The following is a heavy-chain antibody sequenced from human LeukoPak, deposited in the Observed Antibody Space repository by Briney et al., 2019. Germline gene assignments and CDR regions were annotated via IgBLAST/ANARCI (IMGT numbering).Heavy chain of an antibody. CDR3: ARAGNIRFDY. D-gene: IGHD1/OR15-1a*01. J-gene: IGHJ4*02. V-gene: IGHV3-23*01. CDR1: GFTFSSYA. Sequence: GGSLRLSCAASGFTFSSYAMSWVRQAPGKGLEWVSAISGSGGSTYYADSVKGRFTISRDNSKNTLYLQMNGLRAEDTALYYCARAGNIRFDYWGQGTLVTVSS. CDR2: ISGSGGST.